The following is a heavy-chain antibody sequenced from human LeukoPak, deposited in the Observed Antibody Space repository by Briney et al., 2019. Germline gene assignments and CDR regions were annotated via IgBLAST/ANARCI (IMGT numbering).Heavy chain of an antibody. CDR3: ARVGYIDEGIDY. CDR2: IKQDGSKK. D-gene: IGHD5-24*01. J-gene: IGHJ4*02. V-gene: IGHV3-7*04. Sequence: GGSLRLSCVASGFPFSSYWMTWVRQAPGKGLEWVANIKQDGSKKSYVDSVMGRFTISRDNAKNSLYLQMNSLRAEDTAIYYCARVGYIDEGIDYWGQGTLVTVSS. CDR1: GFPFSSYW.